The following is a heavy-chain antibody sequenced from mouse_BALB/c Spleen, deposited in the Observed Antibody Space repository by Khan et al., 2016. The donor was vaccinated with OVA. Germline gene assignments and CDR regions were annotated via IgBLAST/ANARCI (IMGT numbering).Heavy chain of an antibody. CDR1: GYAFTSYI. CDR3: ARGGYGGFAY. V-gene: IGHV1S135*01. D-gene: IGHD2-2*01. J-gene: IGHJ3*01. Sequence: EVQLQESGPELVKPGASVKVSCKASGYAFTSYIMYWVKQSHGKSREWIGYIDPYNGGTSYNQKFKGKATLTGDKSSTTAYMHLNSLTSEDSAVYYCARGGYGGFAYWGQGTLVTVSA. CDR2: IDPYNGGT.